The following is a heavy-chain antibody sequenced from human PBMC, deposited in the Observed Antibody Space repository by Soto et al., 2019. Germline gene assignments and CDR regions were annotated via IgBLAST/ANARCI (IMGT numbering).Heavy chain of an antibody. D-gene: IGHD3-10*01. CDR1: GFTFDDYA. CDR3: AKDTQGRPRGSYFDY. CDR2: ISWNSGSI. Sequence: GGSLRLSCAASGFTFDDYAMHWVRQAPGKGLEWVSGISWNSGSIGYADSVKGRFTISRDNAKNSLYLQMNSLRAEDTALYYCAKDTQGRPRGSYFDYWGQGTLVTVSS. J-gene: IGHJ4*02. V-gene: IGHV3-9*01.